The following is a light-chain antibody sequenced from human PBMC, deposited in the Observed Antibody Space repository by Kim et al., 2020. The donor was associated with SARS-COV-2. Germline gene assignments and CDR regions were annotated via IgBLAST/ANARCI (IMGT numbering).Light chain of an antibody. J-gene: IGKJ1*01. CDR2: GAS. Sequence: AIQMTQSPSSLSASVTDRVTITCRASQDIRHDLGWYHQKPGKAPKVLIYGASRLDSGVPLRFSGSGSGTDFTLTIFSLQPEDVGTYYCVQDYNYPRTFGQGTKVDIK. CDR3: VQDYNYPRT. V-gene: IGKV1-6*01. CDR1: QDIRHD.